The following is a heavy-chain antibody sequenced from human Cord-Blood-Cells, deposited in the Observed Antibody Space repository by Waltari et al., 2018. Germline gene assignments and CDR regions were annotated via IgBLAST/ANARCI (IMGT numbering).Heavy chain of an antibody. CDR1: GYTFTGYY. D-gene: IGHD3-3*01. V-gene: IGHV1-2*02. CDR2: INPNSGGT. Sequence: QVQLVQSGAEVKKPGASVKVSCKAPGYTFTGYYMHWVLPAPGQGLEWMGWINPNSGGTNYAQKFQGRVTMTRDTSISTAYMELSRLRSDDTAVYYCARSRTYYDFWSGYGYWGQGTLVTVSS. J-gene: IGHJ4*02. CDR3: ARSRTYYDFWSGYGY.